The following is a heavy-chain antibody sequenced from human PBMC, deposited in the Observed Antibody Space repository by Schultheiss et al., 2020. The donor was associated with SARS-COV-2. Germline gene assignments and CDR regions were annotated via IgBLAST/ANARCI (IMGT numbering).Heavy chain of an antibody. CDR3: ARGSGYNRFDP. V-gene: IGHV3-7*01. CDR2: IKQDGSEK. Sequence: GGSLRLSCAASGFTFSDYYMSWVRQAPGKGLEWVANIKQDGSEKYYVDSVKGRFTISRDNAKNSLFLQMNSLRAEDTAVYYCARGSGYNRFDPWGQGTLVTVSS. CDR1: GFTFSDYY. D-gene: IGHD6-13*01. J-gene: IGHJ5*02.